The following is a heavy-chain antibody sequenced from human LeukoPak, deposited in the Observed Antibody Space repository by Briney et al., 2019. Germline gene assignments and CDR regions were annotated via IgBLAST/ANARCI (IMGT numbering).Heavy chain of an antibody. CDR1: GFTFSSYG. Sequence: SGRSLRLSCAASGFTFSSYGMHWVRQAPGKGLEWVSVIYSGGSTYYADSVKGRFTISRDNSKNTLYLQMNSLRAEDTAVYYCARRGYGDYAPFDYWGQGTLVTVSS. CDR3: ARRGYGDYAPFDY. J-gene: IGHJ4*02. CDR2: IYSGGST. V-gene: IGHV3-66*04. D-gene: IGHD4-17*01.